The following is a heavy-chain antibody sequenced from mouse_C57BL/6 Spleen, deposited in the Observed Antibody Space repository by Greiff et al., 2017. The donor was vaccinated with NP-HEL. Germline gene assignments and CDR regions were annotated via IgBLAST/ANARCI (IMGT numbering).Heavy chain of an antibody. D-gene: IGHD1-1*01. CDR1: GYTFTSYW. Sequence: QVQLQQPGAELVKPGASVKMSCKASGYTFTSYWITWVKQRPGQGLEWIGDIYPGRGSTNYNEKFKSKATLTVDTSSSTAYMQLSSLTSEDSAVYYCALNYYGSRYWYFDVWGTGTTVTVSS. CDR2: IYPGRGST. V-gene: IGHV1-55*01. J-gene: IGHJ1*03. CDR3: ALNYYGSRYWYFDV.